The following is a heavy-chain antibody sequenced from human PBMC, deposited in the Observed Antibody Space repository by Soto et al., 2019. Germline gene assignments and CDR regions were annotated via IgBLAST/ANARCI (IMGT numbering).Heavy chain of an antibody. V-gene: IGHV3-74*01. J-gene: IGHJ4*02. CDR3: TRDPDGDLDFDY. D-gene: IGHD4-17*01. CDR1: GFTFSSDG. Sequence: PGGSMRLSCAASGFTFSSDGMHWVRKAPGKGLVWVSRINTDGSDTSYADSVKGRFTISRDNAKNSLYLQMNSLSDEDTAVYYCTRDPDGDLDFDYWGQGILVTVSS. CDR2: INTDGSDT.